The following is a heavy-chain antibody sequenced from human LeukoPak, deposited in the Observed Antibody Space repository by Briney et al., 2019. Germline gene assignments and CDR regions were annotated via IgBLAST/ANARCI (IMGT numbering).Heavy chain of an antibody. CDR2: ISSSGSTT. J-gene: IGHJ6*03. CDR3: ARDQYGSGDGYYMDV. CDR1: GFTFRSYD. D-gene: IGHD3-10*01. V-gene: IGHV3-48*03. Sequence: GGSLRLSCAASGFTFRSYDMNWVRQAPGKGLEWVSYISSSGSTTFYADSVKGRFTISRDNAKNSLYLQMNSLRAEDTAIYYCARDQYGSGDGYYMDVWGKGTTVTISS.